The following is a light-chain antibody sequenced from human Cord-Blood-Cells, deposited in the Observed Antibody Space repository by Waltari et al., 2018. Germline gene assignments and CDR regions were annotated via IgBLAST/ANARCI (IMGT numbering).Light chain of an antibody. Sequence: DIQMTQSPSFLSASVGNRVTITCQASHSISIYLNWYQHKPGKAPKHLIYAASSLQSGVPLRFTGSGSGTDYTLTSSSLQPEDFATYYCQQSYSTSYSFGQGTKLEIK. V-gene: IGKV1-39*01. CDR1: HSISIY. CDR3: QQSYSTSYS. CDR2: AAS. J-gene: IGKJ2*03.